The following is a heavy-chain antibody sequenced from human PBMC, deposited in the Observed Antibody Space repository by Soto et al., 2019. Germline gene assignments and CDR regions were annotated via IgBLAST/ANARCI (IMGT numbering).Heavy chain of an antibody. Sequence: SVKLSCKASGGTFSSYAISWVRQAPGQGLEWMGGIIPIFGTANYAQKFQGRVTITADESTGTAYMELSSLRSEDTAVYYCAREFIPGIAAAGPFDYWGQGTLVTVSS. CDR1: GGTFSSYA. CDR3: AREFIPGIAAAGPFDY. V-gene: IGHV1-69*13. J-gene: IGHJ4*02. D-gene: IGHD6-13*01. CDR2: IIPIFGTA.